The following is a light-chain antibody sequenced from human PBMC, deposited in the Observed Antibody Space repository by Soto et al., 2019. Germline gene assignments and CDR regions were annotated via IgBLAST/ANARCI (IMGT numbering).Light chain of an antibody. V-gene: IGLV2-14*01. CDR1: SSDVGNYNY. Sequence: QSVLTQPASVSGSPGQSITISCTGSSSDVGNYNYVSWYQQHPGKAPKLVISEVTNRPSGVSNRFSGSKSGNTASLTISGLQAEDESDYYCCSYTSSSTVVFGGGTQLTVL. J-gene: IGLJ2*01. CDR2: EVT. CDR3: CSYTSSSTVV.